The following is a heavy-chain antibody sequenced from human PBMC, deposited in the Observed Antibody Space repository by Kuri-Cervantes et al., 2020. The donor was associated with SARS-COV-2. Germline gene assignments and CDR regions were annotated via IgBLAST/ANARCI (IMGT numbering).Heavy chain of an antibody. D-gene: IGHD3-3*01. CDR2: IYKSGST. J-gene: IGHJ5*02. CDR1: GGSISSYY. Sequence: ESLKISCIVSGGSISSYYWSWIRQPPGKGLEWSGDIYKSGSTNSNPSLKTRVTISVDTSKNQFSLRLSSVTAADTAVYFCAKYGTGDYLSTYFGRGGWFDPWGQGTLVTVSS. CDR3: AKYGTGDYLSTYFGRGGWFDP. V-gene: IGHV4-59*01.